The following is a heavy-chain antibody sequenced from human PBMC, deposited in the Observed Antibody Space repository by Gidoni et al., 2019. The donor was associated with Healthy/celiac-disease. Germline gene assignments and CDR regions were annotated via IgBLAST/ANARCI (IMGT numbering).Heavy chain of an antibody. J-gene: IGHJ4*02. V-gene: IGHV3-53*01. CDR3: ASSFGVVCCYFDY. CDR2: IYSGGST. CDR1: GFTVSSNY. Sequence: EVQLVESGGGLIQPGGSLRLSCAASGFTVSSNYMSWVRQAPGKGLEWGSVIYSGGSTYYADSVKGRFTISRDNSKNTLYLQMNSLRAEDTAVYYCASSFGVVCCYFDYWGQGTLVTVSS. D-gene: IGHD3-3*01.